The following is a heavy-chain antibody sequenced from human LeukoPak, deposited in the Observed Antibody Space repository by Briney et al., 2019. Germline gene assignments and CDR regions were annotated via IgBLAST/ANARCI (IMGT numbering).Heavy chain of an antibody. CDR1: GYTFTGYY. J-gene: IGHJ4*02. CDR2: INPNSGGT. CDR3: ARLPNSLGAGDY. D-gene: IGHD3-16*01. Sequence: ASVKVSCKASGYTFTGYYMHWVRQAPGQGLEWMGWINPNSGGTNYAQKFQGRVTMTRDTSISTAYMELSRLRSDDTAVYYCARLPNSLGAGDYWGQGTLVTVSS. V-gene: IGHV1-2*02.